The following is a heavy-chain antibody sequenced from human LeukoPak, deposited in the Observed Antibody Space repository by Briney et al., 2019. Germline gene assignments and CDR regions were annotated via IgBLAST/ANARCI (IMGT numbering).Heavy chain of an antibody. CDR3: ARLYCISTSCYTIDC. J-gene: IGHJ4*02. CDR2: IYYSGST. V-gene: IGHV4-38-2*02. D-gene: IGHD2-2*02. Sequence: PSETLSLTCTVSGYSFDSGYYWGWIRQPPGKGLEWIANIYYSGSTSYNPSLKSRVTVSIDTSKNKFSLKLYSVSAADTALYYCARLYCISTSCYTIDCWGQGTLVTVSS. CDR1: GYSFDSGYY.